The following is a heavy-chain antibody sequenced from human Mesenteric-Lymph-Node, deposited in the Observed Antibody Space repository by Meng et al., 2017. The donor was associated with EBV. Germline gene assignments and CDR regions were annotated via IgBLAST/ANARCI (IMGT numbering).Heavy chain of an antibody. Sequence: EVRRVEAGGGLVQPGGSLRLSCAASGLIFSSYAMSWVRQAPGKGLEWVADITGSGGGTDYADSVKGRFTISRDNSKNTLYLQMNSLRAEDTAVYYCANTYVFEYWGQGTLVTVSS. V-gene: IGHV3-23*04. CDR1: GLIFSSYA. CDR3: ANTYVFEY. J-gene: IGHJ4*02. D-gene: IGHD2/OR15-2a*01. CDR2: ITGSGGGT.